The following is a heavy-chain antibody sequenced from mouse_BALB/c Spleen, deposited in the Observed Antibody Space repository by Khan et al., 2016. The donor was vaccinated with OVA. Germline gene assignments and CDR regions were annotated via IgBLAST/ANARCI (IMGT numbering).Heavy chain of an antibody. D-gene: IGHD1-1*01. CDR2: TNPTNGRT. CDR3: ARSKKILATYFDY. CDR1: GYTFTSYW. Sequence: QVQLQQPGAELVKAGASVKMSCKASGYTFTSYWMHWVKQRLGQGLEWFAETNPTNGRTYYTEKFKSKATLTVDKSSSTAYMLLSGPTYDDSAVYYCARSKKILATYFDYWGQGTTLTVSS. V-gene: IGHV1S81*02. J-gene: IGHJ2*01.